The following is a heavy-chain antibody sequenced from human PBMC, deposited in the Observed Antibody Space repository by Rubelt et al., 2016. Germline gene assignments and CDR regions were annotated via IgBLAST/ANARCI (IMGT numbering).Heavy chain of an antibody. CDR1: GFTFSSYS. D-gene: IGHD1-26*01. CDR3: ATDRGGSDLDWYFDL. J-gene: IGHJ2*01. CDR2: IKYDGGEK. Sequence: SRGGLVQPGGSLRVSCAASGFTFSSYSMNWVRQAPGKGLEWVSYIKYDGGEKFYVDSVKGRFTISRDNAKKSLFLQMNSLRAEDTAVYYCATDRGGSDLDWYFDLWGRGTLVTASS. V-gene: IGHV3-7*01.